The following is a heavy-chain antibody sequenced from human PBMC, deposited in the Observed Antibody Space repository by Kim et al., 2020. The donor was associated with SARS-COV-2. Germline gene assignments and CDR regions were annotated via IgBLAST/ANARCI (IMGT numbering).Heavy chain of an antibody. Sequence: SGPTLVNPTQTLTLTCTFSGFSLSTSGMCVSWIRQPPGKALEWLARIDWDDDKYYNTSLKIRLTISKDTSKNQVVLTMTNMDPVDTATFYCARMRGLGTTVSRSYYYYMDVWGKGTTVTVSS. D-gene: IGHD4-17*01. CDR3: ARMRGLGTTVSRSYYYYMDV. J-gene: IGHJ6*03. V-gene: IGHV2-70*11. CDR2: IDWDDDK. CDR1: GFSLSTSGMC.